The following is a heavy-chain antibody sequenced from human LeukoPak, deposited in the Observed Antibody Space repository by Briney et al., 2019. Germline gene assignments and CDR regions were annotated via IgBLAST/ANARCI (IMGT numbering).Heavy chain of an antibody. J-gene: IGHJ4*02. Sequence: GPVKVSCKASGYTFTGYYMHWVRQAPGQGLEWMGWINPNSGGTNYAQKFQGRVTMTRDTSISTAYMELSRLRSDDTAVYYCARGAPIAVAGTGFDYWDQGTLVTVSS. CDR3: ARGAPIAVAGTGFDY. CDR2: INPNSGGT. D-gene: IGHD6-19*01. V-gene: IGHV1-2*02. CDR1: GYTFTGYY.